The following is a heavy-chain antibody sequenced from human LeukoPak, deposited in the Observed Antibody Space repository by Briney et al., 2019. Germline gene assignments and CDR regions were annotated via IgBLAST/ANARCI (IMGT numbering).Heavy chain of an antibody. V-gene: IGHV1-2*06. CDR1: GYTFIGYY. CDR3: ARDLGSKIVGGSGDAFDI. J-gene: IGHJ3*02. Sequence: ASVKVSCKTSGYTFIGYYMHWVRQAPGQGLEWMGRINPNSGGTNYAQKFQGRVTMTRDTSITTAYMELSRLRSDDTAVYYCARDLGSKIVGGSGDAFDIWGQGTMVTVSS. CDR2: INPNSGGT. D-gene: IGHD1-26*01.